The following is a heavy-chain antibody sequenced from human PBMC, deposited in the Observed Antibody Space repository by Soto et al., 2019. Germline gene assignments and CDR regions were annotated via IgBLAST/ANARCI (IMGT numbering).Heavy chain of an antibody. CDR2: ITGSGDAT. CDR3: ARLTGSRLEHFDY. D-gene: IGHD1-1*01. Sequence: GGFLRLSCAASGFTFGSYKMSWVRQAPGKGLDWVSAITGSGDATSYTDSVKGRFTISRDNLKNTLYLQMNNLRAEDTAVYYCARLTGSRLEHFDYWGQGTLVTVSS. V-gene: IGHV3-23*01. CDR1: GFTFGSYK. J-gene: IGHJ4*02.